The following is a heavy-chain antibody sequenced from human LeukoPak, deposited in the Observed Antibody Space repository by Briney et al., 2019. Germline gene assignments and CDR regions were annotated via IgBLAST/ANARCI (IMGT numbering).Heavy chain of an antibody. D-gene: IGHD3-16*01. CDR3: ARDWADGPYYYGMDV. J-gene: IGHJ6*02. CDR2: IWYDGSNK. V-gene: IGHV3-33*01. CDR1: GFTFSSYG. Sequence: GGSLSLSCAASGFTFSSYGMHWVRQAPGKGLEWVAVIWYDGSNKYYADSVKGRFTISRDNSKNTLYLQMNSLRAEDTAVYYCARDWADGPYYYGMDVWGQGTTVTVSS.